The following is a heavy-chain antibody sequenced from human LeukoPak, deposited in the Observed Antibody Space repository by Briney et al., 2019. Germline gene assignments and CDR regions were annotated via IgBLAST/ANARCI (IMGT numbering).Heavy chain of an antibody. Sequence: GSLRLSCAASGFTFDNYGMSWVRQAPGKGLEWVSGITWNGAYRGYADSVKGRFTISGDNAKNSLYLEMNSLRVEDTALYYCARRAVTGTIYYFDYWGQGTLVTVSS. CDR2: ITWNGAYR. CDR3: ARRAVTGTIYYFDY. CDR1: GFTFDNYG. J-gene: IGHJ4*02. V-gene: IGHV3-20*04. D-gene: IGHD6-19*01.